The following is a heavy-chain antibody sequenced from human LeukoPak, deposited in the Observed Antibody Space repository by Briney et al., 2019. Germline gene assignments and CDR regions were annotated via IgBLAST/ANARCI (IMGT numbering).Heavy chain of an antibody. CDR2: INPSGGSA. J-gene: IGHJ5*02. CDR1: GYTFTSYY. D-gene: IGHD2-8*01. CDR3: ARDDCTKGVGARAGCFDP. V-gene: IGHV1-46*01. Sequence: ASVKVSCKASGYTFTSYYMHWVRQAPGQGLEWMGIINPSGGSASYAQKFQGRVTMTTDTSTSTAYMELSSLRSEDTAVYYCARDDCTKGVGARAGCFDPWGQGTLVTVSS.